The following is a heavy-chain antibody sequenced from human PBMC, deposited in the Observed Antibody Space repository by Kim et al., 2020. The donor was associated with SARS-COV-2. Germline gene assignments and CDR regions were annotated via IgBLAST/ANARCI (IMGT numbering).Heavy chain of an antibody. J-gene: IGHJ4*02. D-gene: IGHD3-10*01. CDR3: AKDLVLLWFGELAPFDY. V-gene: IGHV3-23*01. Sequence: VKGRFTISRDNSKNTLYLQMNSLRAEDTAVYYCAKDLVLLWFGELAPFDYWGQGTLVTVSS.